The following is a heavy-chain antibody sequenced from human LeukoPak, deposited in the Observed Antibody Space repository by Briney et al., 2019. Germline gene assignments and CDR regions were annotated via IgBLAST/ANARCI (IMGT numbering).Heavy chain of an antibody. CDR3: ARVRTGSYYYYYCMDV. D-gene: IGHD1-26*01. V-gene: IGHV1-2*02. J-gene: IGHJ6*02. Sequence: AASVTVSCKASGYTFTDYYMHWVRQAPGQGLEWLGLINPNSGGTNYAQKFQGRVIVTRDTSISTAYMELYSLRSDDTAVYYCARVRTGSYYYYYCMDVWGQGTTVTVSS. CDR1: GYTFTDYY. CDR2: INPNSGGT.